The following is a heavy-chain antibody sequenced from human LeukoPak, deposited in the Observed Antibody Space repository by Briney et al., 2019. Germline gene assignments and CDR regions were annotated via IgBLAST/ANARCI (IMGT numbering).Heavy chain of an antibody. J-gene: IGHJ6*03. CDR3: AREDDGSGSYYNADSNYYYYYYMDV. D-gene: IGHD3-10*01. V-gene: IGHV7-4-1*02. CDR1: GYTFTSYA. Sequence: ASVKVSCKASGYTFTSYAMNWVRQAPGQGLEWMGWINTNTGNPTYAQGFTGRFVFSLDTSVSTAYLQISSLKAEDTAVYYCAREDDGSGSYYNADSNYYYYYYMDVWGKGTTVTVSS. CDR2: INTNTGNP.